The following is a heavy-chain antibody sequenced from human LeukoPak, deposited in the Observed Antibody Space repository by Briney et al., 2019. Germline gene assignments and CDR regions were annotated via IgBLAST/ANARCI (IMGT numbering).Heavy chain of an antibody. CDR1: GGSISTSY. CDR2: IYNSGST. Sequence: SETLSLTCSVSGGSISTSYWIWIRQPPGKGLEWIGYIYNSGSTNYNPSFKSRVTISVDMSKNQFSLKLSSVTAADTAVYYCARPKYADYDWPDWYFDLWGRGTLVTVSS. V-gene: IGHV4-59*01. CDR3: ARPKYADYDWPDWYFDL. J-gene: IGHJ2*01. D-gene: IGHD4-17*01.